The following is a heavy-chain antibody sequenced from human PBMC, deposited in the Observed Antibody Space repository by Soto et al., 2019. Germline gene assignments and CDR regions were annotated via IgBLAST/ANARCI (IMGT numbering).Heavy chain of an antibody. Sequence: SETLSLTCTVSGGSISSYYWSWIRQPPGKGLEWIGNIYYNGNTNYNPSLESRITISVDTSKKQLSLRLRSVTAADTAIFYCAREGRGYNYGYVDYWGQGALVTVSS. CDR2: IYYNGNT. J-gene: IGHJ4*02. CDR1: GGSISSYY. V-gene: IGHV4-59*01. D-gene: IGHD5-18*01. CDR3: AREGRGYNYGYVDY.